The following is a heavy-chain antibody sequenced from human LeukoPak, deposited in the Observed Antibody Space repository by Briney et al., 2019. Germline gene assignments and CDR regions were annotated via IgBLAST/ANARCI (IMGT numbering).Heavy chain of an antibody. D-gene: IGHD3-22*01. V-gene: IGHV1-69*04. CDR1: GGTFSSYA. CDR2: IIPIFGIA. CDR3: ARRFYDSSGET. J-gene: IGHJ4*02. Sequence: SVKVSCKASGGTFSSYAISWVRQAPGQGLEWMGRIIPIFGIANYAQKFQGRVTITADKSTSTAYMELSSLRSEDTAVYYCARRFYDSSGETRGQGTLVTVSS.